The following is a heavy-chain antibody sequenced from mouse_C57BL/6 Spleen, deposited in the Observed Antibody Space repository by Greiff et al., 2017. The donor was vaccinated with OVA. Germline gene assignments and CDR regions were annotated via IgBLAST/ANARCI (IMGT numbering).Heavy chain of an antibody. CDR1: GYTFTSYW. CDR3: ARSGSSGYPYYFDY. V-gene: IGHV1-69*01. Sequence: VQLQESGAELVMPGASVKLSCKASGYTFTSYWMHWVKQRPGQGLEWIGEIDPSDSYTNYNQKFKGKSTLTVDKSSSTAYMQLSSLTSEDSAVYYCARSGSSGYPYYFDYWGQGTTLTVSS. CDR2: IDPSDSYT. J-gene: IGHJ2*01. D-gene: IGHD3-2*02.